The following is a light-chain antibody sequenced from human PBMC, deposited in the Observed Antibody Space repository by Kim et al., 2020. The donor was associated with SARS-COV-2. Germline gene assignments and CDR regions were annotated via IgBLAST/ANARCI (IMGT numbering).Light chain of an antibody. J-gene: IGLJ3*02. V-gene: IGLV1-40*01. CDR3: QSYDNSLGGYV. CDR1: SSNVGAGYD. Sequence: QSVLTQPPSVSGAPGQRVTISCTGSSSNVGAGYDVQWYQHLPGTAPKVLIYGSSNRPSEVPDRFSGSKSGTSASLAITGLQAEDEADYYCQSYDNSLGGYVFGGGTQLTVL. CDR2: GSS.